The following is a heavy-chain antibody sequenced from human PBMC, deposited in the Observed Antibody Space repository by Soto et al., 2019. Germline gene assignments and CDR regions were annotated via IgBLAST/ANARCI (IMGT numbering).Heavy chain of an antibody. CDR1: GGSISSSSSY. D-gene: IGHD3-3*01. Sequence: SETLSLTCTVSGGSISSSSSYWGWLSQPPGKGLEWIGSINYRGSTYYNPSLKSRITISVDTSKNQFSLKLSSVTAADTAVYFCAKTGFWSGYRVADYWGQGTLVTVSS. CDR2: INYRGST. J-gene: IGHJ4*02. CDR3: AKTGFWSGYRVADY. V-gene: IGHV4-39*01.